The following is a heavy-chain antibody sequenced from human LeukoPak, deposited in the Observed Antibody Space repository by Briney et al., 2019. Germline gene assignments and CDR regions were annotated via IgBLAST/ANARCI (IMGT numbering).Heavy chain of an antibody. D-gene: IGHD3-10*01. CDR1: GGSISSDGYY. CDR2: IYYTGST. J-gene: IGHJ3*01. V-gene: IGHV4-30-2*01. CDR3: ASPMTLVVRGLAGIDAFDV. Sequence: SETLSLTCTVPGGSISSDGYYWSWIRQPPGKGLEWIGHIYYTGSTHYNASLKSRVTISVDRSKNQVSLNLNSVTAADTAVYYCASPMTLVVRGLAGIDAFDVWGQGTMVTVSS.